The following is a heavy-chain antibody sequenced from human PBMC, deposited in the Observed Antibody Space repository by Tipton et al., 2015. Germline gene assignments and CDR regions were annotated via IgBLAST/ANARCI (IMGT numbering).Heavy chain of an antibody. CDR2: IYYSGST. CDR1: GGSISSGGYY. J-gene: IGHJ6*02. V-gene: IGHV4-30-4*08. CDR3: ARDLKLTGYYYGMDV. Sequence: TLSLTCTVSGGSISSGGYYWSWIRQHPVKGLGWIGYIYYSGSTYYNPSLKSRVTISVDTSKNQFSLKLSSVTAADTAVYYCARDLKLTGYYYGMDVWGQGTTVTVSS. D-gene: IGHD3-9*01.